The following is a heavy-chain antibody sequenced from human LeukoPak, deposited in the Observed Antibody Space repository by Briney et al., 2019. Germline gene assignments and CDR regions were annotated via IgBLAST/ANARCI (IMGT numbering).Heavy chain of an antibody. Sequence: ASVKVSCKASGYTFTSYYMHWLRQAPGQGLEWMGIINPSGGSTSYAQKFQGRVTMTRDTSTSTVYMELSSLRSEDTAVYYCASAPGGFWSGYSDNWFDPWGQGTLVTVSS. J-gene: IGHJ5*02. D-gene: IGHD3-3*01. CDR1: GYTFTSYY. V-gene: IGHV1-46*01. CDR3: ASAPGGFWSGYSDNWFDP. CDR2: INPSGGST.